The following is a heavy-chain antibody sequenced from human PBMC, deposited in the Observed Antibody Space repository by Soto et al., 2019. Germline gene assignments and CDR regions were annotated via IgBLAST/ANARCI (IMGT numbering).Heavy chain of an antibody. CDR2: IIPIFGTA. J-gene: IGHJ6*02. Sequence: ASLKVSCKASGGTFSSYAISWVRQAPGQGLEWMGGIIPIFGTANYAQKFQGRVTITADKSTSTAYMELSSLRSEDTAVYYCARIDSHRGPYYGSGSKQYYYYGMDVWGQGTTVTVSS. CDR1: GGTFSSYA. CDR3: ARIDSHRGPYYGSGSKQYYYYGMDV. V-gene: IGHV1-69*06. D-gene: IGHD3-10*01.